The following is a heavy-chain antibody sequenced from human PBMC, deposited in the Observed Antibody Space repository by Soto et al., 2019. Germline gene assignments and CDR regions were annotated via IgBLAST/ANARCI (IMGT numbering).Heavy chain of an antibody. Sequence: LSLTCTVSGCSISSGDYYWSWIRQPPGKVLEWIGYIYYSGSTYYNPSLKSRVTISVDTSKNQFSLKLSSVTAADTAVYYCARDMGTVTTGSYYYGMDVWGQGTTVTVSS. V-gene: IGHV4-30-4*01. CDR3: ARDMGTVTTGSYYYGMDV. J-gene: IGHJ6*02. D-gene: IGHD4-17*01. CDR1: GCSISSGDYY. CDR2: IYYSGST.